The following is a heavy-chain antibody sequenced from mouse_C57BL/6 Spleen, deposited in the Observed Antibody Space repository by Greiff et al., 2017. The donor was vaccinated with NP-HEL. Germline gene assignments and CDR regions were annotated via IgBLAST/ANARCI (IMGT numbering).Heavy chain of an antibody. CDR1: GFTFSDYY. Sequence: EVMLVESEGGLVQPGSSMKLSCTASGFTFSDYYMAWVRQVPEKGLEWVANINYDGSSTYYLDSLKSRFIISRANAKNILYLQMSSLKSEDTATYYCARESPYVFFDYWGQGTTLTVSS. CDR2: INYDGSST. D-gene: IGHD1-1*01. CDR3: ARESPYVFFDY. J-gene: IGHJ2*01. V-gene: IGHV5-16*01.